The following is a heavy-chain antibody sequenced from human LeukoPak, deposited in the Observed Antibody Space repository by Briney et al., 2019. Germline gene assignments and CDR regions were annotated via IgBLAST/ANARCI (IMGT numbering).Heavy chain of an antibody. V-gene: IGHV1-2*02. CDR1: GYTFTGYY. Sequence: ASVKVSCKASGYTFTGYYMHWVRQAPGQGLEWMGWINPKSGATNYAQKFQGGVTMTRDTSISTAYMELSRLRSDDTAVYYCARGLLSGDLEDDYWGQGTLVTVSA. D-gene: IGHD3-10*01. CDR2: INPKSGAT. J-gene: IGHJ4*02. CDR3: ARGLLSGDLEDDY.